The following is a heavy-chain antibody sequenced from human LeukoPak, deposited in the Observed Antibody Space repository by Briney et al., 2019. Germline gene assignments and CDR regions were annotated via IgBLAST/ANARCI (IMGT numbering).Heavy chain of an antibody. J-gene: IGHJ4*02. Sequence: GGSLRLSCAVSVFTFSNAWMNWVRQAPGKGLEWVGRIKRKTDGGTTDYAAPVKGRFTISRDDSMNTLYLHMNSLKTEDTAVYHCTTEANFDSSGYLNWGQGTLVTVSS. D-gene: IGHD3-22*01. CDR1: VFTFSNAW. V-gene: IGHV3-15*01. CDR2: IKRKTDGGTT. CDR3: TTEANFDSSGYLN.